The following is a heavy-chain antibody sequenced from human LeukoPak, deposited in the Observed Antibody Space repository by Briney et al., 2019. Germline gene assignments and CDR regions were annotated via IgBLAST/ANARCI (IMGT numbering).Heavy chain of an antibody. Sequence: SETLSLTCTVSGDSITSNYWSWIRQPPGKGLEWIGYLHYRGNTNHNSSLKSRVTISVDTSKNQFSLKLSSVTAADTAVYYCARPGYSSGGYLLWGQGTLVTVSS. V-gene: IGHV4-59*08. CDR3: ARPGYSSGGYLL. CDR1: GDSITSNY. D-gene: IGHD6-19*01. CDR2: LHYRGNT. J-gene: IGHJ4*02.